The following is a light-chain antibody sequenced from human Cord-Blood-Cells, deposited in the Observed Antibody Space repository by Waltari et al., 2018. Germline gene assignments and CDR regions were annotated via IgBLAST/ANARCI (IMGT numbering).Light chain of an antibody. CDR1: SLRSYY. CDR2: GKN. CDR3: NSRDSSGNHVV. Sequence: SSELTQDPAVSVALGQTVRTTCQGDSLRSYYASRYQQTPGQAPVLVIYGKNNRPSGIPDRFSGSSSGNTASLTITGAQAEDEADYYCNSRDSSGNHVVFGGGTKLTVL. J-gene: IGLJ2*01. V-gene: IGLV3-19*01.